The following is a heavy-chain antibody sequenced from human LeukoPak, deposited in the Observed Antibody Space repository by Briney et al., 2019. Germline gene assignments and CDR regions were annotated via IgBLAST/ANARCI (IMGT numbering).Heavy chain of an antibody. CDR3: AKALIGTGGYFQH. D-gene: IGHD1-1*01. V-gene: IGHV3-23*01. Sequence: GGSLRLSCAASGFTFSTHAMSWVRQAPGKGQEWVSSISSSGGSTYYADSVKGRFSISRDNSKNTLYLQMNSLRAEDTAVYYCAKALIGTGGYFQHWGHGALVTVSS. J-gene: IGHJ1*01. CDR2: ISSSGGST. CDR1: GFTFSTHA.